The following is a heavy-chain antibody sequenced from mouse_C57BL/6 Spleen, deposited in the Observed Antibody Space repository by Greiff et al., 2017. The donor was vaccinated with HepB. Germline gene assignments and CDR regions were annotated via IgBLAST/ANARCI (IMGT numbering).Heavy chain of an antibody. CDR1: GYTFTDYE. Sequence: QVHVKQSGAELVRPGASVTLSCKASGYTFTDYEMHWVKQTPVRGLEWIGASDPETGGTAYNHKFQGKAILTADKSTSTAFMELRSLTSEDSAVYYCTRGPLYYGSSSYFDYWGKGATLTVSS. D-gene: IGHD1-1*01. V-gene: IGHV1-15*01. J-gene: IGHJ2*01. CDR3: TRGPLYYGSSSYFDY. CDR2: SDPETGGT.